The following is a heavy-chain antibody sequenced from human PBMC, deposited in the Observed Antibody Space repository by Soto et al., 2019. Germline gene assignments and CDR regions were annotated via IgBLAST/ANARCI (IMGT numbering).Heavy chain of an antibody. D-gene: IGHD1-26*01. CDR3: ASLGPLGATPLDY. J-gene: IGHJ4*01. CDR2: INHSGIT. V-gene: IGHV4-34*01. CDR1: GASFIGYF. Sequence: SETLSLTCAVYGASFIGYFCSWIRQPPWKGLEWIGEINHSGITKYNPSLKSRVTISLDKSKSQFFLHLKSVTAADTAVYYCASLGPLGATPLDYWGHGTLVTAPQ.